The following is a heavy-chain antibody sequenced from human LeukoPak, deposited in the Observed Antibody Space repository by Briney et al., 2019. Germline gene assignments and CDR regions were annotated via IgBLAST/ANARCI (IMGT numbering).Heavy chain of an antibody. J-gene: IGHJ6*02. CDR3: AKPLHGKNCIGACYYGMDV. V-gene: IGHV3-48*01. CDR1: GFTFSSYS. CDR2: ISSSSTI. Sequence: PGGSLRLSCAASGFTFSSYSMNWVRQAPGKGLEWVSYISSSSTIYYADSVKGRFTISRDNSKNTLYLQMNSLRAEDTAVYYCAKPLHGKNCIGACYYGMDVWGQGTTVTVSS. D-gene: IGHD6-13*01.